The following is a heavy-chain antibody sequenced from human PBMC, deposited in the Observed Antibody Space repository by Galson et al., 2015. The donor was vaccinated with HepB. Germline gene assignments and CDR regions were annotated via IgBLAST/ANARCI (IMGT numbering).Heavy chain of an antibody. CDR3: ARFFSLYGDDGSNWFDP. D-gene: IGHD3-16*02. CDR2: IYHSGST. J-gene: IGHJ5*02. V-gene: IGHV4-38-2*02. CDR1: GYSISSGYY. Sequence: SETLSLTCTVSGYSISSGYYWGWIRQPPGKGLEWIGSIYHSGSTYYNPSLKSRVTISVDTSKNQFSLKLSSVTAADTAVYYCARFFSLYGDDGSNWFDPWGQGTLVTVSS.